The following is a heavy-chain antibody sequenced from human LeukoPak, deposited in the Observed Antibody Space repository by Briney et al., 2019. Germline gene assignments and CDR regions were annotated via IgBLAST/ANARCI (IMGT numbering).Heavy chain of an antibody. CDR1: GGSISSGDYY. CDR2: IDHNEFT. D-gene: IGHD4-17*01. Sequence: KPSQTLSLTCTVSGGSISSGDYYWSWIRQPPEKGLEWIAQIDHNEFTNYNPSLKSRVTISVDSSKNQFSLKVDSVIAADTAMYYCARHRRVPVTPCNYGVCRDYWYFDLWGRGTLVTVSS. J-gene: IGHJ2*01. CDR3: ARHRRVPVTPCNYGVCRDYWYFDL. V-gene: IGHV4-39*01.